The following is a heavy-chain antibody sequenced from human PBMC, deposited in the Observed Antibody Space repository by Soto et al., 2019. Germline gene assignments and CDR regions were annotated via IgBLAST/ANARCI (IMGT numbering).Heavy chain of an antibody. V-gene: IGHV2-5*02. D-gene: IGHD4-17*01. Sequence: QITLKESGPTLVKPTQTLTLTCTFSGSPLSTTGAGVGWICQPPGTALEWLALIYWDDDKGYNPSLNSRLTITKDTSKNQVVLTMTNMDPADTATYFCAHRTTTVTWWFDPWGQGTLVTVSS. J-gene: IGHJ5*02. CDR1: GSPLSTTGAG. CDR3: AHRTTTVTWWFDP. CDR2: IYWDDDK.